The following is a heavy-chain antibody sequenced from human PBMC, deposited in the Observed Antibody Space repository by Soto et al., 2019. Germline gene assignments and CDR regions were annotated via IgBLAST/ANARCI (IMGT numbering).Heavy chain of an antibody. V-gene: IGHV1-69*01. CDR2: FIPMFGTA. D-gene: IGHD1-26*01. J-gene: IGHJ6*02. Sequence: HVQLVQSGAVVKKPGSSVKVACKAAGGTCSTYAISWLRQSPGQGLEWMGGFIPMFGTANYAQKFQGRVTISADESTSPAYMELSSVRSEDTAVYYCAGPRSISDPREGMDVWGQGTTVTVSS. CDR1: GGTCSTYA. CDR3: AGPRSISDPREGMDV.